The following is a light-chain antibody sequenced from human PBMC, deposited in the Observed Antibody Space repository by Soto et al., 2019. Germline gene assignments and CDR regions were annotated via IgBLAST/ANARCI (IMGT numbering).Light chain of an antibody. CDR3: QRYNSAPRT. J-gene: IGKJ1*01. CDR1: QGISNY. V-gene: IGKV1-27*01. Sequence: DIQMTQSPSSLSASVGDRVTITCRASQGISNYLAWYQQKPGKVPKLLIYAASTSESGVPSRFSGSGSGTDFTLTSSRLQPEDVATYYCQRYNSAPRTFGQGTKVEIK. CDR2: AAS.